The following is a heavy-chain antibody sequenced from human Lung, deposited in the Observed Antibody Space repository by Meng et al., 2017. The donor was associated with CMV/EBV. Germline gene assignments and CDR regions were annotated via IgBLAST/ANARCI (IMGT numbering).Heavy chain of an antibody. J-gene: IGHJ5*02. CDR3: ARGRYELIWGLFDP. V-gene: IGHV1-2*04. Sequence: VQLFQPGSELKRPGASVKVSCRASGYTFTGYYIHWVRQAPGQGLEWMGWINPNTGGTKYAQKFQGWVTLTRDTSISTAYMELSRLRSDDTAVYYCARGRYELIWGLFDPWGQGTLVTVSS. CDR1: GYTFTGYY. CDR2: INPNTGGT. D-gene: IGHD1-1*01.